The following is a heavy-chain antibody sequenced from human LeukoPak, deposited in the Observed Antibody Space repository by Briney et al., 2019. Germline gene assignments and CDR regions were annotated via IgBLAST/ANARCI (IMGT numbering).Heavy chain of an antibody. Sequence: ASVKVSCKASGYTFTSYDINWVRQASGQGLEWMGWMNPNTGNTGYAQKFQGRVTITRNTSISTVYMELSSLRSEDTAVYYCARTTEGYCRSTSYSWCYYYYMDVWGKGTTVTVSS. J-gene: IGHJ6*03. CDR2: MNPNTGNT. CDR3: ARTTEGYCRSTSYSWCYYYYMDV. CDR1: GYTFTSYD. D-gene: IGHD2-2*01. V-gene: IGHV1-8*03.